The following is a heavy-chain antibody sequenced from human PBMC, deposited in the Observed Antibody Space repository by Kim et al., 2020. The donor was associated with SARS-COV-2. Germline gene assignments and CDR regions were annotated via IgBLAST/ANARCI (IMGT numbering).Heavy chain of an antibody. Sequence: ADSVNGRFTISRDNAKNTLYLQMNSLRAEDTAVYYCARGSSGSYPRAFDVWGQGTMVTVSS. J-gene: IGHJ3*01. V-gene: IGHV3-74*01. D-gene: IGHD1-26*01. CDR3: ARGSSGSYPRAFDV.